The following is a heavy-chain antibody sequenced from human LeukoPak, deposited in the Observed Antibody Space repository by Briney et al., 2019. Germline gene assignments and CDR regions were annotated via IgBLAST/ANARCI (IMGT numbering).Heavy chain of an antibody. CDR2: ISGDGGST. J-gene: IGHJ4*02. Sequence: GGSLRLPCVASGYTFSNYAMSWVRQAPGMGLQWVSAISGDGGSTYYADSVKGRFTISRDNSKNTLNLQMSGLRAEDTAVYYCAIPTGITMPGPDSWGQGTLVTVSS. CDR3: AIPTGITMPGPDS. D-gene: IGHD6-19*01. CDR1: GYTFSNYA. V-gene: IGHV3-23*01.